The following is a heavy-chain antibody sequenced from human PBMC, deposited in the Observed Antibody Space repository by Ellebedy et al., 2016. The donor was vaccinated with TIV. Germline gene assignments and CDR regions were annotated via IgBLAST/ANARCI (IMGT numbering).Heavy chain of an antibody. CDR3: ARDGGSSELDY. Sequence: GESLKISCVASGFTSSTYEIHWVRQAPGKGLEWVAVVSGHGRIQLYADSVKGRFTISRDTSKDTVYLQMNSLRVEDTALYYCARDGGSSELDYWGQGTLVTVSS. V-gene: IGHV3-30-3*01. CDR1: GFTSSTYE. J-gene: IGHJ4*02. CDR2: VSGHGRIQ. D-gene: IGHD1-26*01.